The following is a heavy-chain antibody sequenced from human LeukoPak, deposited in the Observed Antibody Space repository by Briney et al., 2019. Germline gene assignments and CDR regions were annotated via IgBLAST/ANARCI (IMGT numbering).Heavy chain of an antibody. D-gene: IGHD3-22*01. Sequence: GASVKVSCKAAGYSFTRYTINWVRQAPGQGLEWMGWINTNTGNPTYAQGFTGRFVFSLDTSVSTAYLQISSLKAEDTAVYYCARGHYDSRWGQGTLVTVSS. V-gene: IGHV7-4-1*02. J-gene: IGHJ4*02. CDR1: GYSFTRYT. CDR2: INTNTGNP. CDR3: ARGHYDSR.